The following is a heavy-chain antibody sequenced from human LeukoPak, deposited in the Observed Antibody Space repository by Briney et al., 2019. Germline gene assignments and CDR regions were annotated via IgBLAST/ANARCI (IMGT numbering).Heavy chain of an antibody. D-gene: IGHD3-22*01. Sequence: YPSETLSLTCTVSGGSISSSSYYWGWLRQPPGKGLEWIGSIYYSGSTYYNPSLKSRVTISADTSKNQFSLKLSSVTAADTAVYYCARQDYDSSGYYSLNYFDYWGQGTLVTVSS. CDR2: IYYSGST. V-gene: IGHV4-39*01. J-gene: IGHJ4*02. CDR1: GGSISSSSYY. CDR3: ARQDYDSSGYYSLNYFDY.